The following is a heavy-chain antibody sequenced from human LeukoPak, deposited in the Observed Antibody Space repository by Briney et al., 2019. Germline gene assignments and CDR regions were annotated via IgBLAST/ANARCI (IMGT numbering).Heavy chain of an antibody. D-gene: IGHD3-3*01. CDR3: ARIFGVAVWNWFDP. CDR1: GGSISTYY. Sequence: SETLSLTCTVSGGSISTYYWSWIRQPAGKGLEWLGRIYSSGSFNYNPSLKSRVTMSVDTSKNQFSLRLTSVTAADTAVYYCARIFGVAVWNWFDPWGQGTPVTVSS. V-gene: IGHV4-4*07. CDR2: IYSSGSF. J-gene: IGHJ5*02.